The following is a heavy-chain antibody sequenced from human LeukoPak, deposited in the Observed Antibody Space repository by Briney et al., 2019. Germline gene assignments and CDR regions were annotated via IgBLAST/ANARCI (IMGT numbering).Heavy chain of an antibody. CDR1: GYTLTELS. CDR2: FDPEDGET. CDR3: ATGDRIAVAGTDFDY. Sequence: RASVKVSCKVSGYTLTELSMHWGRQAPGKGLEWMGGFDPEDGETIYAQKFQGRVTMTEDTSTDTAYMELSSLRSEDTAVYYCATGDRIAVAGTDFDYWGQGTLVTVSS. J-gene: IGHJ4*02. V-gene: IGHV1-24*01. D-gene: IGHD6-19*01.